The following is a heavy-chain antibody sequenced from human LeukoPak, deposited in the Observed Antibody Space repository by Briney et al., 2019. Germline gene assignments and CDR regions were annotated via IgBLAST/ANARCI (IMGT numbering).Heavy chain of an antibody. CDR2: ISGSGGST. Sequence: QTGGSLRLSCAASGFTFSSYAMSWVRQAPGKGLDWVSAISGSGGSTYYADSVKGRFTISRDNSKNTLYLQMNSLRAEDTAVYYCAKGSYYDFWSGPQNWFDPWGQGTLVTVSS. D-gene: IGHD3-3*01. V-gene: IGHV3-23*01. CDR3: AKGSYYDFWSGPQNWFDP. J-gene: IGHJ5*02. CDR1: GFTFSSYA.